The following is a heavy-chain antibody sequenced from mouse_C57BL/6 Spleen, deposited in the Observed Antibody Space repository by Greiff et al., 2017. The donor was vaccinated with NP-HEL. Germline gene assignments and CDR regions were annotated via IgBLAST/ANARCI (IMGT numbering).Heavy chain of an antibody. D-gene: IGHD3-1*01. J-gene: IGHJ2*01. Sequence: QVQLQQSGAELAKPGASVKLSCKASGYTFTSYWMHWVKQRPGQGLEWIGYINPSSGYTKYNQKFKDKATLTADQSSSTAYMQLSSLTYEDSAVYYCAREGLYWGQGTTLTVSS. V-gene: IGHV1-7*01. CDR2: INPSSGYT. CDR1: GYTFTSYW. CDR3: AREGLY.